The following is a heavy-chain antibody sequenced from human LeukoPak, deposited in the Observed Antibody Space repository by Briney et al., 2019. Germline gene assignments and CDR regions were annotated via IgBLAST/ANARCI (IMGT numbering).Heavy chain of an antibody. V-gene: IGHV3-23*01. CDR2: ISGSGGST. Sequence: GGSLRLSCAASGFSFSTYAMSWVRQAPGKGLEWVSAISGSGGSTYYADSVKGRFTISRDNSKDTLYLQMNSLRAEDTSIYFCAKALEQETVIALDSWGQGTLVTVSS. CDR1: GFSFSTYA. J-gene: IGHJ4*02. D-gene: IGHD6-13*01. CDR3: AKALEQETVIALDS.